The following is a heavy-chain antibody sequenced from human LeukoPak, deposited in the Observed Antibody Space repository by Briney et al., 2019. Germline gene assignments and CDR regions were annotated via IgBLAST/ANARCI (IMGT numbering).Heavy chain of an antibody. D-gene: IGHD6-25*01. Sequence: GGSLRLSCAASGFTFSDHYMDWVRQAPGKGLEWVGRIRNKANSYTTEYAASVKGRFTISRDDPKTSVSLQMSSLKTEDTAMYYCARSSSDGYHLFDYWGQGTVVTVSS. CDR2: IRNKANSYTT. V-gene: IGHV3-72*01. CDR3: ARSSSDGYHLFDY. J-gene: IGHJ4*02. CDR1: GFTFSDHY.